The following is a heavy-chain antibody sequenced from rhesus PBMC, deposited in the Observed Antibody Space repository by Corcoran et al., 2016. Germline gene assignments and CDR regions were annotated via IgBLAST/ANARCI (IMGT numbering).Heavy chain of an antibody. CDR3: ARRKGYSSGWSIWYFDI. V-gene: IGHV4-73*01. J-gene: IGHJ2*01. CDR2: IYGNSAST. D-gene: IGHD6S26*01. CDR1: GGSISGYYY. Sequence: QVKLQQWGEGLVKPSETLSLTCAVYGGSISGYYYWSWIRQPPGKGMEWIGYIYGNSASTNHNPSLKNRGTISKDTSKNQFSLKLSSVTAADTAVYYCARRKGYSSGWSIWYFDIWGPGTPITISS.